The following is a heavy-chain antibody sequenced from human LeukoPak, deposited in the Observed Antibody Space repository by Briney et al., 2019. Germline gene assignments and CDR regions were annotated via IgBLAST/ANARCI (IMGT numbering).Heavy chain of an antibody. CDR3: ARIPGPAGYYGSGSRFDP. CDR1: GFSSRISW. Sequence: GESLKISCQGSGFSSRISWIGWVHQTPGKGLEWMGIIYPGDSDTRYSPSFHGQVTISADTSTNTAYLQWDSLKASDTAMYYSARIPGPAGYYGSGSRFDPWGQGTLVTVSS. D-gene: IGHD3-10*01. J-gene: IGHJ5*02. V-gene: IGHV5-51*07. CDR2: IYPGDSDT.